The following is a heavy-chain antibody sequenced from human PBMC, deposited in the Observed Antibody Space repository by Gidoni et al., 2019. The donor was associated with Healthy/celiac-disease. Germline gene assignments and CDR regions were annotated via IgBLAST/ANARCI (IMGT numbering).Heavy chain of an antibody. V-gene: IGHV3-48*01. J-gene: IGHJ5*02. CDR3: AGGDYGVGFDP. CDR2: ISSISSTI. Sequence: EVQLVESGGGLVQPGGSLRRSCAASGFTFSSYTMNLVRRAPGTGLEWVSYISSISSTIYYADSVKGRFAISRDNAKNSLYLQMNSLRPADTAVYYCAGGDYGVGFDPWGQGTLVTVSS. D-gene: IGHD2-21*02. CDR1: GFTFSSYT.